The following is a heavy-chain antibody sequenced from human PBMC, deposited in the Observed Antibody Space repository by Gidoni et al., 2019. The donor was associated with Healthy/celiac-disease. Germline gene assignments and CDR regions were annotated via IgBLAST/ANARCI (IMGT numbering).Heavy chain of an antibody. Sequence: QLTLKQSGPPLVKPTQTLTLTSTFPWFSLSTCGVSVGWYRQPPGKALEWLALISWDDDKRCSPSQKSRLTITKDTSKNQVVLTMTNMDPVDTATYYCAHSTRGVAAAGFFAFDIWGQGTMVTVSS. CDR2: ISWDDDK. V-gene: IGHV2-5*02. D-gene: IGHD6-13*01. CDR3: AHSTRGVAAAGFFAFDI. CDR1: WFSLSTCGVS. J-gene: IGHJ3*02.